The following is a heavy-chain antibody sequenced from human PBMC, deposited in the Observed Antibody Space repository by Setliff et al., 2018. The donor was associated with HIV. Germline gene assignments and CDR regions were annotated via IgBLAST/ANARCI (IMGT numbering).Heavy chain of an antibody. CDR3: AAPAVAGTGGYYYAMDV. J-gene: IGHJ6*02. D-gene: IGHD6-19*01. CDR2: INHYGAT. V-gene: IGHV4-34*08. CDR1: GGTFSNYY. Sequence: SETLSLTCAVYGGTFSNYYWSWIRQPPGKGLQWIGEINHYGATYYNPSLRGRVTISTDTSKNQFSLKLSSVTAADTAVYYCAAPAVAGTGGYYYAMDVWGQGTTVTVSS.